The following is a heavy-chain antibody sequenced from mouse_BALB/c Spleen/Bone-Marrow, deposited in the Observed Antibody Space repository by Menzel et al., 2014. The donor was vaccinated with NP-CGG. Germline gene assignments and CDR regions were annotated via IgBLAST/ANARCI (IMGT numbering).Heavy chain of an antibody. Sequence: VKLQESGAELVKPGASVKLSCKASGYTFTTYWMHWVRLRPGQAFEWIGEINPSNGGTNYNEKFKRKATLTVDKSSSTAYVQLSSLTSEDSAVYYCTIEYGITTKDYYALDYWGQGTSVTVSS. V-gene: IGHV1S16*01. J-gene: IGHJ4*01. CDR3: TIEYGITTKDYYALDY. D-gene: IGHD2-10*02. CDR2: INPSNGGT. CDR1: GYTFTTYW.